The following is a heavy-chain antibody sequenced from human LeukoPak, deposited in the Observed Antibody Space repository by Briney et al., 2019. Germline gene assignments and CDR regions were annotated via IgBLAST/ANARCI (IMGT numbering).Heavy chain of an antibody. V-gene: IGHV3-74*01. Sequence: GGSLRLSCAASGFTFGNSWMTWVRQAPGKGLVWVANIETDGTTIHYADSVKGRFTISRDNAENTVYLQMNSLRAEDTGVYHCAREYNGGLDYWGQGTLVTASS. CDR1: GFTFGNSW. CDR2: IETDGTTI. CDR3: AREYNGGLDY. D-gene: IGHD5-12*01. J-gene: IGHJ4*02.